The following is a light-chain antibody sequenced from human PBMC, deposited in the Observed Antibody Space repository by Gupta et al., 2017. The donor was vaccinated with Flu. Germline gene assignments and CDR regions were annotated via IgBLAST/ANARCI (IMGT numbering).Light chain of an antibody. V-gene: IGKV3-15*01. CDR2: GAS. J-gene: IGKJ1*01. Sequence: EIVMTQSPATLSVSPGERATLSCRASQSVSSNLAWYQQKPGQAPRLLIYGASTRATGIPARFSGRGSGTEFTLTISSLQSEDFAVYYGQQYNNWPPGFGQGTKVEIK. CDR1: QSVSSN. CDR3: QQYNNWPPG.